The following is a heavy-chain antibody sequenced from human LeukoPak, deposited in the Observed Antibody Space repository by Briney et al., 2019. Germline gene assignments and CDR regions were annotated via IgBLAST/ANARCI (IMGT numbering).Heavy chain of an antibody. J-gene: IGHJ6*03. CDR3: AREGRDIVVVPVVYYYYYMDV. V-gene: IGHV4-4*02. CDR1: GGSISSSNW. Sequence: SETLSLTCVVSGGSISSSNWWSWVRQPPGKGLEWIAEIYNGRNTDYNPSLKSRVTISVGKSKNQISLELRSVTAADTAVYYCAREGRDIVVVPVVYYYYYMDVWGKGTTVTVSS. D-gene: IGHD2-2*01. CDR2: IYNGRNT.